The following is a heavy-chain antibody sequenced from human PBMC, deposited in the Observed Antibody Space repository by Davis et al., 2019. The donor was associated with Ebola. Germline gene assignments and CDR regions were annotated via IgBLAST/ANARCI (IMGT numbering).Heavy chain of an antibody. CDR2: ISYDGSNK. D-gene: IGHD2-15*01. CDR1: GFTFSSYG. V-gene: IGHV3-30*19. CDR3: ARDPRGDIVVVVAATPDY. Sequence: GESLKISCAASGFTFSSYGMHWVRQAPGKGLEWVAVISYDGSNKYYADSVKGRFTISRDNSKNTLYLQMNSLRAEDTAVYYCARDPRGDIVVVVAATPDYWGQGTLVTVSS. J-gene: IGHJ4*02.